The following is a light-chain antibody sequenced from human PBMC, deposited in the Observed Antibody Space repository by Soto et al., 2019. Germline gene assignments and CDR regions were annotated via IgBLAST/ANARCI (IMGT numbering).Light chain of an antibody. Sequence: LVMTQSPDTLSVSPGERATLSCRASQSVSRTYLAWYQQKPVQAPRXLIYATSSRATGIPDRFSGSGSGTDFTLTTSRLEPEDFAVYYCQQYGRSGTFGQGTKVDIK. CDR3: QQYGRSGT. V-gene: IGKV3-20*01. J-gene: IGKJ1*01. CDR1: QSVSRTY. CDR2: ATS.